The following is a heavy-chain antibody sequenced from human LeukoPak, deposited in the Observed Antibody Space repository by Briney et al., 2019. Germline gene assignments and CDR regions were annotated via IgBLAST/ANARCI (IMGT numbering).Heavy chain of an antibody. D-gene: IGHD6-13*01. CDR1: GFTFTNYW. Sequence: GGSLRLSCATSGFTFTNYWMTWVRQAPGKGLEWVANINQNGVEMYYVESVKGRFTISRDSGRNSLFLQMNSLRAEDTAVYYCARDFGSAAAIYEYCGQGTLVTVSS. V-gene: IGHV3-7*01. CDR2: INQNGVEM. CDR3: ARDFGSAAAIYEY. J-gene: IGHJ4*02.